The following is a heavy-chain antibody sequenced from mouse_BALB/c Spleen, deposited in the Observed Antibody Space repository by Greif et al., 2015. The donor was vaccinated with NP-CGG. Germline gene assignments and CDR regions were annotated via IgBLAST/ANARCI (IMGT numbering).Heavy chain of an antibody. CDR1: GYTFTSYW. CDR2: INPSNGRT. D-gene: IGHD2-10*02. V-gene: IGHV1S81*02. CDR3: AREVWSYAMDY. J-gene: IGHJ4*01. Sequence: VQLQQSGAELVKPGASVKLSCKASGYTFTSYWMRWVKQRPGQGLEWIGEINPSNGRTNYNEKFKSKATLTVDKSSSTAYMQLSSLTSEDSAVYYCAREVWSYAMDYWGQGTSVTVSS.